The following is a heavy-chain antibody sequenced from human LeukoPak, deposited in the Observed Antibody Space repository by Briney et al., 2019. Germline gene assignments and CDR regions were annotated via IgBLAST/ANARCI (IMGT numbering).Heavy chain of an antibody. CDR1: GASISTYY. Sequence: SETLSLACSVSGASISTYYWSWIRQPPEKGLEWIGYIHYSGSTSYNPSLKSRVTMSVDTSNDQFSLKVSSVTAADTAVYYCARGGSSWYADYWGQGTLVTVSS. V-gene: IGHV4-59*01. J-gene: IGHJ4*02. D-gene: IGHD6-13*01. CDR2: IHYSGST. CDR3: ARGGSSWYADY.